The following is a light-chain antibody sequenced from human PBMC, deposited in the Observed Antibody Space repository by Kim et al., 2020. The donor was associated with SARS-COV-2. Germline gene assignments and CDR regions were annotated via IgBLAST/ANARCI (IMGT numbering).Light chain of an antibody. CDR1: QSVSRN. CDR3: QQYDSWLT. CDR2: GAS. J-gene: IGKJ4*01. Sequence: EILMTQSPATLSVSPGERATLSCRASQSVSRNLAWYQQIPGQPPRLLIYGASTRATGVPARFSGSGSGTEFTLTISNVQSEDFAIYFCQQYDSWLTFRGVTKVEIK. V-gene: IGKV3-15*01.